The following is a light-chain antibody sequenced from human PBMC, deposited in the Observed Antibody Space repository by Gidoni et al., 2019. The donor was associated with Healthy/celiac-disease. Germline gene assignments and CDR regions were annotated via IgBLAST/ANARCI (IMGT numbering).Light chain of an antibody. Sequence: SAPPQPPSVSGSPGQSVTISCTGTSSDVGGYNYVSWYQQHPGKAPKLMIYDVSKRPSGVPDRFSGSKSGNTASLTISGLQAEDEADYYCCSYAGSYTWVCGGGTKL. CDR1: SSDVGGYNY. J-gene: IGLJ3*02. V-gene: IGLV2-11*01. CDR3: CSYAGSYTWV. CDR2: DVS.